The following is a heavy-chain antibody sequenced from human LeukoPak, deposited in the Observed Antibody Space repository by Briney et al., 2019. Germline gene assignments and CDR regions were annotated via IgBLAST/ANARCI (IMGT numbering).Heavy chain of an antibody. J-gene: IGHJ4*01. CDR2: ISWNSAGI. D-gene: IGHD2-15*01. V-gene: IGHV3-9*01. CDR1: GFTFDDYA. CDR3: AKRATHRGFDY. Sequence: GGSLRLSCAASGFTFDDYAMHWVRQAPGKGLEWVSGISWNSAGIGYADSVKGRFTISRDNAKNSLYLQMNSLRAEDTALYYCAKRATHRGFDYWGHGTLVTVSS.